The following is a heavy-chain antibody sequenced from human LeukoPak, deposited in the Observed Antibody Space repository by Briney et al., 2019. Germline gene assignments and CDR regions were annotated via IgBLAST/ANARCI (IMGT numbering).Heavy chain of an antibody. D-gene: IGHD3-10*01. CDR2: INPNSGGT. Sequence: GASVKVSCKASGYTFTGYYMHWVRQAPGQGLEWMGWINPNSGGTNYAQKFQDRVTMTRDTSISTAYMELSRLRSDDTAVYYCARDFGSGFGELNYYYYGMDVWGQGTTVTVSS. V-gene: IGHV1-2*02. J-gene: IGHJ6*02. CDR3: ARDFGSGFGELNYYYYGMDV. CDR1: GYTFTGYY.